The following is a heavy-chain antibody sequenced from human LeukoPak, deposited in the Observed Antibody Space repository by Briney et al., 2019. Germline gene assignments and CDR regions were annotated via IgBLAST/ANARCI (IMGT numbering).Heavy chain of an antibody. D-gene: IGHD4-17*01. J-gene: IGHJ4*02. CDR3: ARARYGDYVDY. Sequence: SETLSLTCTVSGGSISSYYWSWIRQPPGKGLEWIGYIYYSGSTNYNPSLKSRVTISVDTSKNQFSLKLSSVTAADTAEYYCARARYGDYVDYWGQGTLVTVSS. CDR1: GGSISSYY. CDR2: IYYSGST. V-gene: IGHV4-59*01.